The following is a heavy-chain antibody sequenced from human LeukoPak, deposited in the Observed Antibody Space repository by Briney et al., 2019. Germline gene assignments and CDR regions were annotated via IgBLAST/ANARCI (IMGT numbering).Heavy chain of an antibody. CDR1: GFIFSSYW. CDR3: AKDEQLSLEN. D-gene: IGHD6-6*01. J-gene: IGHJ4*02. V-gene: IGHV3-7*01. CDR2: MYQDGSEK. Sequence: GGSLRLSCAASGFIFSSYWVTWVRQAPGKGLEWVANMYQDGSEKYYVDSVKGRFTISRDNAKNSLYLQMNSLRAEDTAVYYCAKDEQLSLENWGQGTLVTVSS.